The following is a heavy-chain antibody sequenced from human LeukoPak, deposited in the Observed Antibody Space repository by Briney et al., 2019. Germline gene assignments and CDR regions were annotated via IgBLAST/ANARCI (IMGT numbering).Heavy chain of an antibody. J-gene: IGHJ4*02. V-gene: IGHV3-23*01. Sequence: GGSLRLSCAASGFSFDEYSMDWGRQVPGKGLEWVSAISGSGGTRSYADSVKGRFTTSRDNFKNTLYLQMNRLSAEATALYYCAKDISETGTTGTDALDYWGQGTLVTVSS. CDR1: GFSFDEYS. D-gene: IGHD1-1*01. CDR3: AKDISETGTTGTDALDY. CDR2: ISGSGGTR.